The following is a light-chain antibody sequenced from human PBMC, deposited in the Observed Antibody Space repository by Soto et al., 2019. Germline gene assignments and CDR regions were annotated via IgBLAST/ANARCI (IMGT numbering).Light chain of an antibody. CDR1: QGIRRD. CDR3: LQDFNFPRT. J-gene: IGKJ1*01. CDR2: SAS. V-gene: IGKV1-6*01. Sequence: AIQMTQSPSSLSASVGDTVTITCRASQGIRRDLSWYQQKPGDAPKLLIYSASDLQGAVPSRFRGSGSGTDFTLTISSLQPEDFATYYCLQDFNFPRTFGQGTKVEV.